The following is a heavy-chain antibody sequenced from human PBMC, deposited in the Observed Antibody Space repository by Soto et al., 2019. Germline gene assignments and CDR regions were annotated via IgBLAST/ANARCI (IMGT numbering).Heavy chain of an antibody. CDR3: AGTTSHYWYYMDV. CDR2: TYYRSRWYY. Sequence: SQTLSLTCVISGDSVSSNSAAWNWIRQSPSRGLEWLGRTYYRSRWYYDYAVSVKSRITVNPDTSKNQFSLQLTSVTPEDTAVYYCAGTTSHYWYYMDVWGKGTTVTFSS. CDR1: GDSVSSNSAA. V-gene: IGHV6-1*01. J-gene: IGHJ6*03. D-gene: IGHD1-7*01.